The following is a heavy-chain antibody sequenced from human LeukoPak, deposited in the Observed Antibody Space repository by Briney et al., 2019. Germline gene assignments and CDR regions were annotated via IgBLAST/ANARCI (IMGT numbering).Heavy chain of an antibody. CDR1: GDSVSSNSTA. D-gene: IGHD5-18*01. V-gene: IGHV6-1*01. CDR2: TYYRSKWSK. CDR3: ARSLDTDLRE. Sequence: SQTLSLTCAISGDSVSSNSTAWNWIRQSPSRGLEWLGRTYYRSKWSKDYAVSVKSRITINPDTSNNQLSLQLNSVTPEDTAVYYCARSLDTDLREWGQGTLVTVSS. J-gene: IGHJ4*02.